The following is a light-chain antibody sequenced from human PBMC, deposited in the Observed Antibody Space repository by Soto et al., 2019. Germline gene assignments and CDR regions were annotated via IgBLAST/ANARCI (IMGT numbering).Light chain of an antibody. CDR3: QQYNYWPYT. V-gene: IGKV3-15*01. Sequence: EIVMTQSPATLSVSPGERATLSCRASQSVSSYLAWYQQKPGQAPRLLIYGAFTRATGIPASFSGSGSGTEFTLTISSLQSEDFAIYYCQQYNYWPYTFGQGTKLEIK. J-gene: IGKJ2*01. CDR2: GAF. CDR1: QSVSSY.